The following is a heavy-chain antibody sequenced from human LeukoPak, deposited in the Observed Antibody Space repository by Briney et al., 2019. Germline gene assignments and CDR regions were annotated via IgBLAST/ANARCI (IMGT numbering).Heavy chain of an antibody. CDR3: AKDPFIMGYYDYVWGSYRYSGYFDY. CDR2: ISGSGGST. V-gene: IGHV3-23*01. D-gene: IGHD3-16*02. J-gene: IGHJ4*02. Sequence: PGGSLRLSCAASGFTFSSYGMSWVRQAPGKGLEWVSAISGSGGSTYYADSMKGRFTISRDNSKNTLYLQMNSLRAEGTAVYYCAKDPFIMGYYDYVWGSYRYSGYFDYWGQGTLVTVSS. CDR1: GFTFSSYG.